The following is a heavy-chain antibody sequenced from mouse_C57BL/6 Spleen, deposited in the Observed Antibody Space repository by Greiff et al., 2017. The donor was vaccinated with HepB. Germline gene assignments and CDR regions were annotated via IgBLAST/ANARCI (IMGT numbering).Heavy chain of an antibody. V-gene: IGHV1-22*01. CDR3: GIYDGYYGYFDV. CDR1: GYTFTDYN. Sequence: EVKVVESGPELVKPGASVKMSCKASGYTFTDYNMHWVKQSHGKSLEWIGYINPNNGGTSYNQKFKGKATLTVNKSSSTAYMELRSLTSEDSAVYYCGIYDGYYGYFDVWGTGTTVTVSS. J-gene: IGHJ1*03. D-gene: IGHD2-3*01. CDR2: INPNNGGT.